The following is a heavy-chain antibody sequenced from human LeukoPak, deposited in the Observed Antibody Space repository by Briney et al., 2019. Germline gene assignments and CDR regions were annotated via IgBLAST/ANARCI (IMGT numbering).Heavy chain of an antibody. J-gene: IGHJ4*02. CDR3: ANPSYGYRFDY. CDR2: IRYDASNK. CDR1: GFTFSSYG. V-gene: IGHV3-30*02. Sequence: GGSLRLSCAASGFTFSSYGMHWVRQAPGKGLEWVAFIRYDASNKYYADSVKGRFTISRDNSKNTLYLQMNSLRAEDTAVYYCANPSYGYRFDYWGQGTLVTVSS. D-gene: IGHD5-18*01.